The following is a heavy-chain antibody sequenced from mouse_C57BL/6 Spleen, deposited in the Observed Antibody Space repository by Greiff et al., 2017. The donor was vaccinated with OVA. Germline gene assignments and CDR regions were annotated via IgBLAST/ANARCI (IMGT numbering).Heavy chain of an antibody. Sequence: QVQLQQPGAELVKPGASVKLSCKASGYTFTSYWMHWVKQRPGQGLEWIGMIHPNSGSTNYNEKFKSKATLTVDKSSSTAYMQLSSLTSEDSAVYYCARSGERAWFADWGQGTLVTVSA. J-gene: IGHJ3*01. V-gene: IGHV1-64*01. CDR3: ARSGERAWFAD. CDR1: GYTFTSYW. CDR2: IHPNSGST.